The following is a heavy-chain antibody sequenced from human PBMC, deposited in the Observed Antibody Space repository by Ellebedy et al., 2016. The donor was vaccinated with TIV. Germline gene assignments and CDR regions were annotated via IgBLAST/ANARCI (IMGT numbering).Heavy chain of an antibody. CDR3: AKEEQQLVLLPILDY. J-gene: IGHJ4*02. Sequence: GESLKISCAASGFTFSSYGMHWVRQAPGKGLEWVAVISYDGSNKYYADSVKGRFTISRDNSKNTLYLQMNSLRAEDTAVYYCAKEEQQLVLLPILDYWGQGTLVTVSS. D-gene: IGHD6-13*01. CDR1: GFTFSSYG. CDR2: ISYDGSNK. V-gene: IGHV3-30*18.